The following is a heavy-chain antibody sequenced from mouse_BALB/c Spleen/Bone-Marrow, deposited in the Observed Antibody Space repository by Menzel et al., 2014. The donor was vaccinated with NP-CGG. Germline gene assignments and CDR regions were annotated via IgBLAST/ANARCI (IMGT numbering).Heavy chain of an antibody. J-gene: IGHJ3*01. CDR3: ARFDDDYWGFAH. CDR2: IYPYSGNT. D-gene: IGHD2-3*01. V-gene: IGHV1S29*02. CDR1: GYTFTDYN. Sequence: EVQLQQSGPELVKPGASVKISCRASGYTFTDYNMHWVKQSHGESLEWIGYIYPYSGNTAYNQRFKNKATLTVDNSSSTAHMELRSLTSEDSAVCYCARFDDDYWGFAHWGQGTLVTVSA.